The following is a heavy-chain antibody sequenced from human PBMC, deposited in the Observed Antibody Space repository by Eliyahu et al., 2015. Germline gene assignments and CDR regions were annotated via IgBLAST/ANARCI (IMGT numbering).Heavy chain of an antibody. V-gene: IGHV6-1*01. Sequence: QVQLQQSGPGLVKPSQTLSXTCTIXGDGXXVNSGGWNWIRQFPSRGLEWLGRTYYNSKWYNDYAVSMKSRIAINPDTSKNQFSLQLKSVTPDDTAVYFCARGWLRGSFDYWGQGILVTVSS. D-gene: IGHD5-12*01. CDR2: TYYNSKWYN. J-gene: IGHJ4*02. CDR3: ARGWLRGSFDY. CDR1: GDGXXVNSGG.